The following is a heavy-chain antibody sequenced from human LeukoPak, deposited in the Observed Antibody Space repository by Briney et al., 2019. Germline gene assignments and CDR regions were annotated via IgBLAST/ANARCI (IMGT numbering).Heavy chain of an antibody. Sequence: GGSLRLSCAASGFTFSSYWMSWVRQAPGKGLEWVANIKQDGSEKYYVDSVKGRFTISRDSSRNTLFLHMNTLRAEDTAIYYCAKDRTVGASYWYFDLWGRGTLVTVSS. CDR2: IKQDGSEK. V-gene: IGHV3-7*03. CDR1: GFTFSSYW. CDR3: AKDRTVGASYWYFDL. J-gene: IGHJ2*01. D-gene: IGHD1-26*01.